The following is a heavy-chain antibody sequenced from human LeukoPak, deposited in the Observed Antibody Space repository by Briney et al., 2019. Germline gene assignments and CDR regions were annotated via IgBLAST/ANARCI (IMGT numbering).Heavy chain of an antibody. J-gene: IGHJ4*02. D-gene: IGHD1-26*01. CDR3: ARGVDGSKRTREFDY. V-gene: IGHV4-4*07. Sequence: SETLSLTCTVSGGSISSYYWSWTRQPAGKGLEWIGRIYTSGSTNYNPSLKSRVTMSVDTSKNQFSLKLSSVTAADTAVYYCARGVDGSKRTREFDYWGQGTLVTVSS. CDR2: IYTSGST. CDR1: GGSISSYY.